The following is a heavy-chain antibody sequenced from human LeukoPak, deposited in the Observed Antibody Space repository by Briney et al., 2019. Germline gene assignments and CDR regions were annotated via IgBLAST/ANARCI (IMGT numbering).Heavy chain of an antibody. CDR2: INTYNANT. D-gene: IGHD2-15*01. J-gene: IGHJ6*03. CDR3: ARGVVAATFYYYMDV. Sequence: ASVKVSCKASGYSFSSYSLNWVRQAPGQGLEWMGWINTYNANTNYAQKVQGRITLTRDTSISTAYMELSSLRSDDTAVYYCARGVVAATFYYYMDVWGKGTTVTVSS. V-gene: IGHV1-18*04. CDR1: GYSFSSYS.